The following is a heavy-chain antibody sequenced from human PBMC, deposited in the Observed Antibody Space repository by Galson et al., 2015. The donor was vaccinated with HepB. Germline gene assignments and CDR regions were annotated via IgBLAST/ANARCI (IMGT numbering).Heavy chain of an antibody. Sequence: SLRLSCAASGFTFSAYSMNWVRQAPGKGLEWVSSISSSSSFIYYADSVRGRFTISRDNAKNSLYLQMSSLRAEDTAVYYCARDARPRYGPLPGFHVFDYWGQGILVAVSS. CDR1: GFTFSAYS. D-gene: IGHD3-9*01. J-gene: IGHJ4*02. CDR3: ARDARPRYGPLPGFHVFDY. V-gene: IGHV3-21*01. CDR2: ISSSSSFI.